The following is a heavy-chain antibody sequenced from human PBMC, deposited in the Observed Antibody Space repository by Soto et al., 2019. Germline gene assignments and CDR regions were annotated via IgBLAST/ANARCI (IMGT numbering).Heavy chain of an antibody. CDR2: ISGSGGST. V-gene: IGHV3-23*01. CDR3: AKDHKLWFPVGSFDY. J-gene: IGHJ4*02. Sequence: GGSLRLSCVASGFTFSSYAMSWVRQAPGKGLEWVSAISGSGGSTYYADSVKGRFTISRDNSKNTLYLQMNSLRAEDTAVYYCAKDHKLWFPVGSFDYWGQGTLVTVSS. D-gene: IGHD5-18*01. CDR1: GFTFSSYA.